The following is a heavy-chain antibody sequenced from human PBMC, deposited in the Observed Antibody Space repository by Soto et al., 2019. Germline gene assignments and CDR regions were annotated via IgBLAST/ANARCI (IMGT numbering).Heavy chain of an antibody. V-gene: IGHV3-30-3*01. Sequence: QGQLAESGGGVVQPGRSLRLSCAASGFTFSSYAMHWVRQAPGKWLEWVAVISYDGSNKYYADSVKGRFTISRDNSKNTLYLQMNSLRVEDTAVYYCARALGDYGDCWGQGTLVTVSS. D-gene: IGHD4-17*01. CDR1: GFTFSSYA. J-gene: IGHJ4*02. CDR2: ISYDGSNK. CDR3: ARALGDYGDC.